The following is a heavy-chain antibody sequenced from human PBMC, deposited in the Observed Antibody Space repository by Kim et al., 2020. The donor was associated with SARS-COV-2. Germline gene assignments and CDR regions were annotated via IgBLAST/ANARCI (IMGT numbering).Heavy chain of an antibody. D-gene: IGHD3-16*01. CDR3: ARDGGAVPSPLDY. Sequence: ADPVKGRFNISRDSSKNTRVLQMNSLRAEDTAVYYCARDGGAVPSPLDYWGQGTLVTVSS. V-gene: IGHV3-30*07. J-gene: IGHJ4*02.